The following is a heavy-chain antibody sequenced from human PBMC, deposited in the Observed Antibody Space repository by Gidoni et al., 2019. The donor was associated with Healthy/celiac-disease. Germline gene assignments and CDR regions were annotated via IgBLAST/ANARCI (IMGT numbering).Heavy chain of an antibody. Sequence: EVQLVESGGGLVQPGGSLRLSCAASGFTFSSYDMHWVRQATGKGLEWVSAIGTAGDTYYPGSVKGRFTISRENAKNSLYLQMNSLRAGDTAVYYCARRSGDYDFDYWGQGTLVTVSS. J-gene: IGHJ4*02. D-gene: IGHD4-17*01. CDR2: IGTAGDT. CDR3: ARRSGDYDFDY. CDR1: GFTFSSYD. V-gene: IGHV3-13*01.